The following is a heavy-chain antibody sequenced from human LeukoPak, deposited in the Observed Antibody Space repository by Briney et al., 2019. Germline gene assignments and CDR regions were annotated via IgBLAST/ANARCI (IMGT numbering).Heavy chain of an antibody. CDR2: INHSGST. V-gene: IGHV4-34*01. D-gene: IGHD3-22*01. CDR3: ARGNFGRYYYDSSGYLDFDY. J-gene: IGHJ4*02. CDR1: GGSLSGYY. Sequence: SETLSLTCAVYGGSLSGYYWSWIRQPPGKGLEWIGEINHSGSTNYNPSLKSRVTISVDTSTNQFSQKLSTVTAADTTVNYCARGNFGRYYYDSSGYLDFDYWGQGTLVTVSS.